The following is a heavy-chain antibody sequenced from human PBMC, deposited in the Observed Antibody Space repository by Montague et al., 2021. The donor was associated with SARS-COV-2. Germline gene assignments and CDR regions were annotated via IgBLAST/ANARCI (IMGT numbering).Heavy chain of an antibody. Sequence: SETLSLTCSVSGDSISRSHYFWARIRQPPGMGLEWIGSIYFTGKTYYHPSLKSRVTISIDTSKNHFSLRLSSVTAADSAVFYCARWGLNNAFDIWGLGTMITIS. CDR1: GDSISRSHYF. D-gene: IGHD1/OR15-1a*01. CDR3: ARWGLNNAFDI. CDR2: IYFTGKT. J-gene: IGHJ3*02. V-gene: IGHV4-39*02.